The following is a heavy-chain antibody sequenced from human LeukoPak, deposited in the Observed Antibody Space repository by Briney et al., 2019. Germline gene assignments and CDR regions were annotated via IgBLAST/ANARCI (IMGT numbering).Heavy chain of an antibody. V-gene: IGHV4-39*01. Sequence: SETLSLTCTVSGGSISSSSYYWGWIRQPPGKGLEWIGSIYYSGSTYYNPSLKSRVTISVDTSKNQFPLKLSSVTAADTGVYYCARHSEYSSGWYYFDYWGQGTLVTVSS. CDR3: ARHSEYSSGWYYFDY. CDR2: IYYSGST. D-gene: IGHD6-19*01. J-gene: IGHJ4*02. CDR1: GGSISSSSYY.